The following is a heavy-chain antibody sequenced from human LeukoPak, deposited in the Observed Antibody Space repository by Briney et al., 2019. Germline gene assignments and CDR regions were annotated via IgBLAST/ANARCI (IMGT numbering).Heavy chain of an antibody. V-gene: IGHV4-34*01. D-gene: IGHD3-3*01. Sequence: SETLSLTCAVYGGSFSGYYWSWIRQPPGKGLEWIGEINHSGSTNYNPSIKSRVTISVDTSKNQFSLKLSSVTAADTAVYYCARKAIFGVVVGPRFDPWGQGTLVTVSS. CDR3: ARKAIFGVVVGPRFDP. CDR2: INHSGST. CDR1: GGSFSGYY. J-gene: IGHJ5*02.